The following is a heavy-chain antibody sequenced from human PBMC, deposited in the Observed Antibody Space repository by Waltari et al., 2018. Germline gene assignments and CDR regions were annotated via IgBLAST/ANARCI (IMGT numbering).Heavy chain of an antibody. J-gene: IGHJ5*02. CDR2: IYSDGSST. CDR1: GFTFSSYW. D-gene: IGHD2-2*01. V-gene: IGHV3-74*01. Sequence: EVQLVESGGGLVQPGGSLRLSCAASGFTFSSYWMTWVRQAPGKGLVWVSRIYSDGSSTNYADSVKGRFTISRDNAKNTLYLQMNSLRVEDTAVYYCAAGSSTSCYYAWGQGTLVTVSS. CDR3: AAGSSTSCYYA.